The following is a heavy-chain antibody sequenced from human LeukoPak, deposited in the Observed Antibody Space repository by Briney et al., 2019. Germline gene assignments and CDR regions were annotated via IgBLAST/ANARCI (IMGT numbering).Heavy chain of an antibody. J-gene: IGHJ3*02. CDR3: ASEPVVLGDAFDI. Sequence: SETLSLTCTVSGGSISSSSYYWGWIRQPPGKGLEWIGSIYYSGSTYYNPSLKSRVTISVDTSKNQFSLKLSSVTAADTAVYYCASEPVVLGDAFDIWGQGTMVTVSS. CDR2: IYYSGST. D-gene: IGHD2-15*01. CDR1: GGSISSSSYY. V-gene: IGHV4-39*07.